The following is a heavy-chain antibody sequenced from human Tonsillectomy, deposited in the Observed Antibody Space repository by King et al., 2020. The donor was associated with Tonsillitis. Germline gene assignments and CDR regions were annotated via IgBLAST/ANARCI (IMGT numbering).Heavy chain of an antibody. D-gene: IGHD6-13*01. V-gene: IGHV1-2*02. CDR1: GY. Sequence: QLVQSGAEVKKPGASVKVSCKASGYMHWVRQAPGQGLEWMGCINPNSVGTNSAQKFQGRVTMTRDTSISTAYMELSRLRSDDTAVYYCAREPYSSSWDDAFDIWGQGTMVTVSS. J-gene: IGHJ3*02. CDR3: AREPYSSSWDDAFDI. CDR2: INPNSVGT.